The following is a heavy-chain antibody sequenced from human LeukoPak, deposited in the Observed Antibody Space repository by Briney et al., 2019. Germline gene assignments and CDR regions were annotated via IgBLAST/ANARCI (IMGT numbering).Heavy chain of an antibody. V-gene: IGHV3-23*01. CDR1: GFTFSSYA. CDR2: ISGSGGST. J-gene: IGHJ4*02. CDR3: ARRPGLERYHFDY. Sequence: GGSLRLSCAASGFTFSSYAISLVRQAPGKGLQWVSTISGSGGSTYYADSVKGRFTISRDNSKNTLYLQMNSLRAEDTAVYYCARRPGLERYHFDYWGQGTLVTVSS. D-gene: IGHD1-1*01.